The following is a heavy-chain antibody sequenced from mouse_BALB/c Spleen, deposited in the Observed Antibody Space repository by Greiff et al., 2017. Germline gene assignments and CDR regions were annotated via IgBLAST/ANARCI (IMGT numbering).Heavy chain of an antibody. J-gene: IGHJ3*01. V-gene: IGHV5-6-5*01. Sequence: EVMLVESGGGLVKPGGSLKLSCAASGFTFSSYAMSWVRQTPEKRLEWVASISSGGSTYYPASVKGRFTISRDNARNILYLQMSSLRSEDTAMYYCARGDYDWFAYWGQGTLVTVSA. CDR1: GFTFSSYA. CDR2: ISSGGST. CDR3: ARGDYDWFAY. D-gene: IGHD2-4*01.